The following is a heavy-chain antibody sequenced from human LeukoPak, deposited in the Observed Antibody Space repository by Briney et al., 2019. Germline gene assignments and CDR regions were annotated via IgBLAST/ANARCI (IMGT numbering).Heavy chain of an antibody. J-gene: IGHJ4*02. Sequence: SETLSLTCAVYGGSFSGYYWSWIRQPPGKGLEWIGEIDHSGSTNYSPSLKSRVTISVDTSKNQFSLKLSSVTAADTAVYYCARTVPRRTTVAPAHSDCWGQGIQVTVSS. CDR2: IDHSGST. CDR1: GGSFSGYY. CDR3: ARTVPRRTTVAPAHSDC. D-gene: IGHD4-11*01. V-gene: IGHV4-34*01.